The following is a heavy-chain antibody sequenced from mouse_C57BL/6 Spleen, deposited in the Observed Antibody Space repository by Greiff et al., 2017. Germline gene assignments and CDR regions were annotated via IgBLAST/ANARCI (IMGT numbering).Heavy chain of an antibody. V-gene: IGHV1-82*01. J-gene: IGHJ4*01. Sequence: QVQLQQSGPELVKPGASVKISCKASGYAFSSSWMNWVKQRPGKGLEWIGRIYPGDGDTNYNGKFKGKATLTADKSSSTAYMQLSSLTSEDSAVYFCARDYDYDVRAMDYWGQGTSVTVSS. D-gene: IGHD2-4*01. CDR3: ARDYDYDVRAMDY. CDR2: IYPGDGDT. CDR1: GYAFSSSW.